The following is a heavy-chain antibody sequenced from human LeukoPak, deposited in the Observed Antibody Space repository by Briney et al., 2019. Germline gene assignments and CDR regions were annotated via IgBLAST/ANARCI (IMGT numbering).Heavy chain of an antibody. J-gene: IGHJ4*02. CDR1: GFTFSSYA. CDR2: ISGSGGST. V-gene: IGHV3-23*01. Sequence: PGGSLRLSCAASGFTFSSYAMSWVRQAPGKGLEWVSAISGSGGSTYYADSVKGRFTISRDNAKNSLYLQMNSLRDEDTALYYCARDLPPGSSGWYLGYWGQGTLVTVSS. CDR3: ARDLPPGSSGWYLGY. D-gene: IGHD6-19*01.